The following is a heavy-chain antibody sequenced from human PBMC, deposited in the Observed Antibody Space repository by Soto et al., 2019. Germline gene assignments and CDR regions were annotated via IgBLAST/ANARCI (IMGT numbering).Heavy chain of an antibody. V-gene: IGHV3-48*02. CDR3: ARDAPRCSGGSCFDF. CDR1: GFTFSSYS. J-gene: IGHJ4*02. D-gene: IGHD2-15*01. Sequence: EVQLVESGGGLVQPGGSLRLSCAASGFTFSSYSMNWVRQAPGKGLEWVSYINSGSSTIYYADSVKGRFTISRDNAKNSLYLQMNSLRDEDTAVYYRARDAPRCSGGSCFDFWGQGTLVTVSS. CDR2: INSGSSTI.